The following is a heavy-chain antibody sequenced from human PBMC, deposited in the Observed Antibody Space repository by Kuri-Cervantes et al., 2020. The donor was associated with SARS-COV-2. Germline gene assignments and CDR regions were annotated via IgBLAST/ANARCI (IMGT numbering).Heavy chain of an antibody. Sequence: ASVKVSCKASGYTFTGYYMHWVRQAPGQGLEWMGWINPNSGGTNYAQKFQGRVTMTRDTSTSTVYMDLSSLTSEDSAVYYCAKIGSSTWRQYDYWGQGTLVTVSS. CDR3: AKIGSSTWRQYDY. J-gene: IGHJ4*02. D-gene: IGHD6-13*01. CDR1: GYTFTGYY. CDR2: INPNSGGT. V-gene: IGHV1-2*02.